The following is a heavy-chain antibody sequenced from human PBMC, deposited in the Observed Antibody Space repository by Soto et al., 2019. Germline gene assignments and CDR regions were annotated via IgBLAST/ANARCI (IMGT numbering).Heavy chain of an antibody. D-gene: IGHD2-8*01. Sequence: EEQLVESGGGLVQPGGSLRLSCAASGFTFSSYWMHWVRQAPGKGLVWVSRINPGGSITAYADSVKGRFTISRDNAKNTLYLQMNSLRGDDTAVYYCASVPTGKYGVWNYWGQGTPVTVSS. V-gene: IGHV3-74*01. CDR2: INPGGSIT. CDR3: ASVPTGKYGVWNY. CDR1: GFTFSSYW. J-gene: IGHJ4*02.